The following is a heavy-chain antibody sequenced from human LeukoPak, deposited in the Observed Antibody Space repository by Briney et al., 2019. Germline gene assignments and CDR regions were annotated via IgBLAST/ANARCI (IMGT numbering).Heavy chain of an antibody. CDR3: ARDHTGYDSSGYYYYGLDV. CDR1: GGSISSSYW. D-gene: IGHD5-12*01. Sequence: PSETLSLTCAVSGGSISSSYWWRWVRQSPGKGLEWIGEIYHSGTTNYNPSLRSRVTISVDKSKNQFSLTLGSVTAADTAIYYCARDHTGYDSSGYYYYGLDVWGLGTTVTVSS. J-gene: IGHJ6*02. CDR2: IYHSGTT. V-gene: IGHV4-4*02.